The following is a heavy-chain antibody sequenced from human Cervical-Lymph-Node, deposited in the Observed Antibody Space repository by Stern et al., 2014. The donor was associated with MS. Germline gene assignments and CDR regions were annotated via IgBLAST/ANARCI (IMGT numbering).Heavy chain of an antibody. J-gene: IGHJ6*02. V-gene: IGHV2-70*01. Sequence: QVTLKESGPALVIPTQTLTLTCTFSGFSLTTSGMCVSWIRQPPGKALEWLALLDWDDNKYYSTSLKTRVTISKEPSKNHVVLTMTNMDPVDTAAYYCVRSRRDYYYGMDVWGQGTTVTVSS. CDR3: VRSRRDYYYGMDV. CDR1: GFSLTTSGMC. CDR2: LDWDDNK.